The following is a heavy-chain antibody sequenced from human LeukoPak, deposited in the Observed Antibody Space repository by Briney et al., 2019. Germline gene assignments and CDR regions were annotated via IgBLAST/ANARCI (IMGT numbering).Heavy chain of an antibody. Sequence: SVKVSCKASGGTFSSYAISWVRQAPGQGLEWMGGIIPIFGTANYAQKFQGRVTITADESTSTAYMELSSLRSEDTAVYYCATFPDDWSYFDYWGQGTQVTVSS. CDR1: GGTFSSYA. CDR3: ATFPDDWSYFDY. V-gene: IGHV1-69*13. CDR2: IIPIFGTA. D-gene: IGHD3-9*01. J-gene: IGHJ4*02.